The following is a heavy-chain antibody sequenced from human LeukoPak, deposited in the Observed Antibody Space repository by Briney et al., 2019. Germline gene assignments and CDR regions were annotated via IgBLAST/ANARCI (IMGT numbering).Heavy chain of an antibody. V-gene: IGHV3-30-3*01. D-gene: IGHD3-10*01. CDR1: GFTFSSYW. Sequence: PGGSLRLSCVASGFTFSSYWMSWVRQAPGKGLEWVAVISYDGSNKYYADSVKGRFTISRDNSKSTLYLQMNSLRAEDTAVYYCARAIGGWFGELLLGDWFDPWGQGTLVTVSS. CDR2: ISYDGSNK. J-gene: IGHJ5*02. CDR3: ARAIGGWFGELLLGDWFDP.